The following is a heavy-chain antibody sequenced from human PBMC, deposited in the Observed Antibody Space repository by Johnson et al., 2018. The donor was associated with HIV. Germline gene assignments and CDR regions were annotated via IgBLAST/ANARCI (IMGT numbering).Heavy chain of an antibody. Sequence: QEQLVESGGGLVQPGGSLRLSCAASGFTFSSYAMHWVRQAPGKGLEWVAFISYDGSNKYYADSVKGRFTISRDNSKNTLYLQMNSLKVEDTAVYYCARDKGSWFDDAFDI. CDR2: ISYDGSNK. V-gene: IGHV3-30*04. CDR3: ARDKGSWFDDAFDI. CDR1: GFTFSSYA. D-gene: IGHD6-13*01. J-gene: IGHJ3*02.